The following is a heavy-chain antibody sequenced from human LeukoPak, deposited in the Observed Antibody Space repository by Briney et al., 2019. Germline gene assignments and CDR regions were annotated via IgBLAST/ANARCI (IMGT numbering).Heavy chain of an antibody. CDR3: ARGSWFGEFPFDY. J-gene: IGHJ4*02. CDR1: GGTFSSYA. V-gene: IGHV1-69*01. Sequence: SVKVSCKASGGTFSSYAISWVRQAPGQGLEWMGGIIPIFGTANYAQKFQGRVTITADESTSTAYMELNSLRSEDTAVYYCARGSWFGEFPFDYWGQGTLVTVSS. D-gene: IGHD3-10*01. CDR2: IIPIFGTA.